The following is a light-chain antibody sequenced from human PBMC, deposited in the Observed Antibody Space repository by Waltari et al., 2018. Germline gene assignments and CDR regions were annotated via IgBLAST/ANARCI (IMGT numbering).Light chain of an antibody. V-gene: IGLV3-1*01. Sequence: SYELTQPPSLSVSPGQPASITFFGDQLGNTIVSWYQQKPGQPPVLIIYQDTKRPSGIPERLSGSNSGNTATLTISGTQVMDEGDYYCQAWDTISAGLGGGTKLTVL. J-gene: IGLJ2*01. CDR2: QDT. CDR3: QAWDTISAG. CDR1: QLGNTI.